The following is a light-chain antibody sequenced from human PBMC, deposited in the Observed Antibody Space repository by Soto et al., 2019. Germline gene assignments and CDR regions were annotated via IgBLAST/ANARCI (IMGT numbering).Light chain of an antibody. CDR3: QQYSHWPLT. J-gene: IGKJ4*01. Sequence: VVMTQSPVTLSVSPGERATLSCGASQSVSSNLAWYQQKPGQAPRLLIYVASTRATDIPARFSGRGFGTEFTLTISSLQSEDSAVYYCQQYSHWPLTFGGGTKVEIK. V-gene: IGKV3D-15*01. CDR1: QSVSSN. CDR2: VAS.